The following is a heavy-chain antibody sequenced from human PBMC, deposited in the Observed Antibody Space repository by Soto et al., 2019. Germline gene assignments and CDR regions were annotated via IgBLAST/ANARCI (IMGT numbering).Heavy chain of an antibody. CDR2: IYYSGST. Sequence: QPPGKGLESTGYIYYSGSTYYNPSLKSRVTISVDTSKNQFSLKLSSVTAADTAVYYCAREATIAARLDSWGQGTLVTVSS. J-gene: IGHJ4*02. V-gene: IGHV4-30-4*01. CDR3: AREATIAARLDS. D-gene: IGHD6-6*01.